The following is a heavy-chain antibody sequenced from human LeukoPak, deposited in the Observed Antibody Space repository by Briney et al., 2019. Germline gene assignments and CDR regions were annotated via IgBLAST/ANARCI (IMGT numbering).Heavy chain of an antibody. CDR1: GFTLSSYW. Sequence: GGSLRLSCAASGFTLSSYWMHWVRQAPGKGLVWVPRIKSDGNTNYADSVKGRFTISRDNAKNTVSLQMNSLRAEDTGVYYCARAPSESGGYYPEYFRHWGQGTLVTVSS. D-gene: IGHD3-22*01. CDR2: IKSDGNT. J-gene: IGHJ1*01. CDR3: ARAPSESGGYYPEYFRH. V-gene: IGHV3-74*01.